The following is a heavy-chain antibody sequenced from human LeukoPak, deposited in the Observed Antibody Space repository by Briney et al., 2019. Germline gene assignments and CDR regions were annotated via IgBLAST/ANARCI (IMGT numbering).Heavy chain of an antibody. CDR1: GFTFSSYS. CDR3: ARDPPRRYDY. D-gene: IGHD1-14*01. Sequence: SGGSLRLSCAASGFTFSSYSMNWVRQAPGKGLEWVSYISSSSDAIYYADSVKGRFTISRDNAKNSLYPQMNSLRAEDTAVYYCARDPPRRYDYWGQGTLVTVSS. V-gene: IGHV3-48*01. CDR2: ISSSSDAI. J-gene: IGHJ4*02.